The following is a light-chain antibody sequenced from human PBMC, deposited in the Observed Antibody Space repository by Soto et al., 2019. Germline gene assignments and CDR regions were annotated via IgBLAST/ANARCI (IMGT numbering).Light chain of an antibody. Sequence: QSALTQPPSASGSPGQSVTISCTGTSSDVGSYNYVSWYQQHPGKAPKLMIYEVSKRPSGVPDRFSGSKSGNTASLTVSGLQAEDEADYYCCSHVGRSTLLFGGGTKLTVL. CDR3: CSHVGRSTLL. V-gene: IGLV2-8*01. J-gene: IGLJ3*02. CDR2: EVS. CDR1: SSDVGSYNY.